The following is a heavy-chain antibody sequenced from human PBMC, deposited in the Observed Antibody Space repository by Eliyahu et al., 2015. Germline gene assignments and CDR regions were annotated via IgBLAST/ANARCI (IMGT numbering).Heavy chain of an antibody. Sequence: EVQLVESGGGLVQPGGSLXLSCAASGFTFSIYWMSWVRQAPGKGLELVANVKQDGSERDSVDSVKGRFTISRDNARNSVYLQMNSLRAEDTAVYYCARHSYGYFDSWGQGTLVTVSS. CDR1: GFTFSIYW. J-gene: IGHJ4*02. CDR2: VKQDGSER. D-gene: IGHD3-16*01. CDR3: ARHSYGYFDS. V-gene: IGHV3-7*02.